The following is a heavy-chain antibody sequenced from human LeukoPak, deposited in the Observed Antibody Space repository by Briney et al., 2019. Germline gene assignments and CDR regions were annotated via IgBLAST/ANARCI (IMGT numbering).Heavy chain of an antibody. CDR2: ITGDDGST. CDR1: GYTFTTYA. CDR3: ARDVMGTNDY. V-gene: IGHV1-3*01. Sequence: ASVKVSCKASGYTFTTYAMHWVRQAPGQRLEWMGWITGDDGSTRYAQKFQGRITITRDTSATTSYMEVRSLRSEDTAIYCCARDVMGTNDYWGQGTLVTVSS. D-gene: IGHD1-7*01. J-gene: IGHJ4*02.